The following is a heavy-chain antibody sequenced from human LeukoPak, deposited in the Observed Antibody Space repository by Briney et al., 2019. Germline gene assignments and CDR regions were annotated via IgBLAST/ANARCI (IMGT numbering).Heavy chain of an antibody. Sequence: GESLKISCKGSGYSFTSYCIGWVRQIPGKGLEWMGIIYPGDSDTRYSPSFQGQVTISADKSISTAYLQWSSLRASDTAMYYCARGLDSSGWVYWGQGTLVTVSS. D-gene: IGHD6-19*01. J-gene: IGHJ4*02. CDR1: GYSFTSYC. CDR2: IYPGDSDT. CDR3: ARGLDSSGWVY. V-gene: IGHV5-51*01.